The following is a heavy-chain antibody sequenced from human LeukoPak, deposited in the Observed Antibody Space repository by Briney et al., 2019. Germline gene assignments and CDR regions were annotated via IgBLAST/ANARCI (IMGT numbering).Heavy chain of an antibody. D-gene: IGHD1-1*01. J-gene: IGHJ4*02. Sequence: GGSLRLSCAASGFTFSSYSMNWVRQAPGKGLEWVSYISSSGSTIYYADSVKGRFTISRDNAKNSLYLQMNSLRAEDTAVYYCARDSSLERTIAGGGRGTLVTVYS. CDR1: GFTFSSYS. V-gene: IGHV3-48*04. CDR2: ISSSGSTI. CDR3: ARDSSLERTIAG.